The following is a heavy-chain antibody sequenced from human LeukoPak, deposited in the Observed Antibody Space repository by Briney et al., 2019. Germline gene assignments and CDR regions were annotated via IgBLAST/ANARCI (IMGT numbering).Heavy chain of an antibody. D-gene: IGHD3-10*01. Sequence: PGGSLRLSCAASGFTVSSNYMSWVRQAPGKGLEWVSVIYSGGSTYYADSVEGRFTISRDNSKNTLYLQMNSLRAEDTAVYYYARDLPLMVRGVIITYYYGMDVWGQGTTVTVSS. CDR3: ARDLPLMVRGVIITYYYGMDV. V-gene: IGHV3-66*01. CDR1: GFTVSSNY. J-gene: IGHJ6*02. CDR2: IYSGGST.